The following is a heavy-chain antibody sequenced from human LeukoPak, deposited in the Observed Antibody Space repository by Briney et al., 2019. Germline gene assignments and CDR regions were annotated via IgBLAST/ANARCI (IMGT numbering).Heavy chain of an antibody. J-gene: IGHJ4*02. CDR1: GGSFSGYY. D-gene: IGHD3-22*01. CDR3: ARGYYYDSSGYYNYFDY. Sequence: SETLSLTCAVYGGSFSGYYWSWIRQPPGKGLEWIGEINHSGSTNYNPSLKSRVTISVDTSKNQFSLKLSSVTAADTAVYYCARGYYYDSSGYYNYFDYWGQGTLVTVSS. V-gene: IGHV4-34*01. CDR2: INHSGST.